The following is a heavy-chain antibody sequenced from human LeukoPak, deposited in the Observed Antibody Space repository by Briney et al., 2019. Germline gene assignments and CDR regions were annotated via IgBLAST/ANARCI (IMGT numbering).Heavy chain of an antibody. CDR2: ISSGSGSSI. CDR3: ARDDSWAFDI. D-gene: IGHD2-15*01. Sequence: PGGSLRLSCAASGFTFSSYSMNWVRPAPGKGLEWVSYISSGSGSSIYYADSVKGRFSISRDNAKNSLYLQMNRLRDEDTDVYHCARDDSWAFDIWGQGGMVTVSS. CDR1: GFTFSSYS. J-gene: IGHJ3*02. V-gene: IGHV3-48*02.